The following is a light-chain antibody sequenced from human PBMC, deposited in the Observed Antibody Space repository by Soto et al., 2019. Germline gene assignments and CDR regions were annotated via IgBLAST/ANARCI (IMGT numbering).Light chain of an antibody. J-gene: IGLJ1*01. V-gene: IGLV2-14*01. CDR1: SSDVGVYNY. Sequence: QSVLTQPASVSGSPGQSITISCTGTSSDVGVYNYVSWYQQHPGKAPKLMIYDVSNRPSGVSNRFSGSNSGNTASLTISGLQAEDEADYYCSSYTSSFSVFGTGTKVTVL. CDR3: SSYTSSFSV. CDR2: DVS.